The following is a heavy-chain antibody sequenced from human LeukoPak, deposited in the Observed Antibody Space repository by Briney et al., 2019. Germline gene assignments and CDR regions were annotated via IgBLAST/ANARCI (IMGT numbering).Heavy chain of an antibody. CDR2: IRPETGEP. Sequence: ASVKVSCKISGFGLSVLSIHWMRQAPGKGLEWVGGIRPETGEPIFAQKFRGRVTITEDTFTDTGYLDLRGLTSEDTAVYYCSTDSGRSYFYFDFWGQGTLVTVSS. V-gene: IGHV1-24*01. D-gene: IGHD3-10*01. CDR3: STDSGRSYFYFDF. J-gene: IGHJ4*02. CDR1: GFGLSVLS.